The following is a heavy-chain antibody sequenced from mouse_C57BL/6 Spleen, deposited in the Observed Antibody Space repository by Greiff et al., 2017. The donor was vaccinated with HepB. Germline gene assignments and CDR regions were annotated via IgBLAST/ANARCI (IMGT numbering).Heavy chain of an antibody. V-gene: IGHV5-6*01. Sequence: EVQGVESGGDLVKPGGSLKLSCAASGFTFSSYGMSWVRQTPDKRLEWVATISSGGSYTYYPDSVKGRFTISRDNAKNTLYLQMSSLKSEDTAMYYCARRHGSSCSWFAYWGQGTLVTVSA. CDR2: ISSGGSYT. CDR1: GFTFSSYG. D-gene: IGHD1-1*01. CDR3: ARRHGSSCSWFAY. J-gene: IGHJ3*01.